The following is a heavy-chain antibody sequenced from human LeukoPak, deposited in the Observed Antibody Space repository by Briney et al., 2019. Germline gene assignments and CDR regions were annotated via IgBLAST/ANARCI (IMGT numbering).Heavy chain of an antibody. CDR2: ISGSGGST. D-gene: IGHD1-20*01. Sequence: PGGSLRLSCAASGFTFSSYSMNWVRQAPGKGLEWVSAISGSGGSTYYADSVKGRFTISRDNSKNTLYLQMNSLRAEDTAVYYCAPHGPILTGTTPDYFDYWGQGTLVTVSS. CDR3: APHGPILTGTTPDYFDY. J-gene: IGHJ4*02. V-gene: IGHV3-23*01. CDR1: GFTFSSYS.